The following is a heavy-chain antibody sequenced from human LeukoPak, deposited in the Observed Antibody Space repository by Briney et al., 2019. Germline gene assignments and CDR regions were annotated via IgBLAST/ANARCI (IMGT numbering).Heavy chain of an antibody. D-gene: IGHD1-14*01. CDR1: GFTFNNYA. CDR2: VSGDGQRT. Sequence: PGGSLRLSCAASGFTFNNYAMNWVRQTPGKGLQWVSAVSGDGQRTFYADSVKGRFTLFRDNSMNTLSLQMNSLRVEDTAVYYCAKEQDNLLLLSHFDSWGQGILVTVSA. V-gene: IGHV3-23*01. CDR3: AKEQDNLLLLSHFDS. J-gene: IGHJ4*02.